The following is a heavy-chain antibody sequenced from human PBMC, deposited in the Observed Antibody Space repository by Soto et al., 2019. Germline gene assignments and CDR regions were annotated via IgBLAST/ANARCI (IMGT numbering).Heavy chain of an antibody. Sequence: GAPLKVSCKASRGTFSSYAISLVRQAPGQGLEWMGGIIPIFGTANYAQKFQGRVTITADESTSTAYMELSSLRSEDTAVYYCASTITGPAFDPWGLGTLVTVSS. CDR3: ASTITGPAFDP. V-gene: IGHV1-69*13. CDR2: IIPIFGTA. D-gene: IGHD1-20*01. J-gene: IGHJ5*02. CDR1: RGTFSSYA.